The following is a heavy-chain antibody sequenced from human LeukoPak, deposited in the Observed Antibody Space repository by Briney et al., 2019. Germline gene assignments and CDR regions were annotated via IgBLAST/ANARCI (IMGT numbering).Heavy chain of an antibody. D-gene: IGHD3-10*01. Sequence: GASVKVSCKASGYTFTGYGISWVRQAPGQGLEWMGWISAYNGNTNYAQKLQGRVTMTTDTSTSTAYVELTSLRSDDTAVYYCARHYGYLPSEYYYYGMDVWGQGTTVTVSS. J-gene: IGHJ6*02. CDR2: ISAYNGNT. V-gene: IGHV1-18*01. CDR1: GYTFTGYG. CDR3: ARHYGYLPSEYYYYGMDV.